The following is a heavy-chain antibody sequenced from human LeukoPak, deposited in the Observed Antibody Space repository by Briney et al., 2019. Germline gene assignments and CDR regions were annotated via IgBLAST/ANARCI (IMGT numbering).Heavy chain of an antibody. CDR2: IYYSGTT. D-gene: IGHD3-10*01. V-gene: IGHV4-39*02. CDR3: ARDTPLLWFGERGLDY. Sequence: PSETLSLTCTVSGGSISSSSYYWGWIRQPPGKGLEWIGSIYYSGTTYYNPSLKSRVTISVDTSKNQFSLKLSSVTAADTAVYYCARDTPLLWFGERGLDYWGQGTLVTVSS. CDR1: GGSISSSSYY. J-gene: IGHJ4*02.